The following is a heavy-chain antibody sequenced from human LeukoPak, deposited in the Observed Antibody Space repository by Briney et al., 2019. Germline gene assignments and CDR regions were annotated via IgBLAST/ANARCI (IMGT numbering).Heavy chain of an antibody. Sequence: SETLSLTCTVSSGSVSSHFWSWIRQPPGKGLEWIGYIYYSGSTNYSPSLKSRVTISVDTSKNQFSLKLSSVTAADTAVYYCARGFGELLGTRWFDPWGQGTLVTVSS. CDR3: ARGFGELLGTRWFDP. J-gene: IGHJ5*02. V-gene: IGHV4-59*02. CDR2: IYYSGST. D-gene: IGHD3-10*01. CDR1: SGSVSSHF.